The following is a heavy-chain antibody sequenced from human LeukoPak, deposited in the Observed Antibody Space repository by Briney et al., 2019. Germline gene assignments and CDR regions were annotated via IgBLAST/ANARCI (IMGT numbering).Heavy chain of an antibody. CDR1: GYTFTGYY. J-gene: IGHJ5*02. V-gene: IGHV1-2*02. Sequence: ASVKVSCKASGYTFTGYYMHWVRQAPGQGLEWMGWINPNSGDTNYAQKFQGRVTMTRDTSISTAYMELSRQRSDDAAVYYCARGAAAGSNWFDPWGQGTLVSVSS. D-gene: IGHD6-13*01. CDR2: INPNSGDT. CDR3: ARGAAAGSNWFDP.